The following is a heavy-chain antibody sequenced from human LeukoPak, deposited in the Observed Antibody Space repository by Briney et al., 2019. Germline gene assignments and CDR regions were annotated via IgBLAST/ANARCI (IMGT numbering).Heavy chain of an antibody. CDR3: ARLSMLGYCSGGSCSLAMDV. CDR1: GGSFSGYY. Sequence: PSETLSLTCAVYGGSFSGYYWGWIRQPPGKGLEWIGSMYYSGSTYYNPSLKSRVTISGDTSKNQFSLKLSSVTAADTAVYYCARLSMLGYCSGGSCSLAMDVWGKGTTVTISS. V-gene: IGHV4-39*01. D-gene: IGHD2-15*01. CDR2: MYYSGST. J-gene: IGHJ6*04.